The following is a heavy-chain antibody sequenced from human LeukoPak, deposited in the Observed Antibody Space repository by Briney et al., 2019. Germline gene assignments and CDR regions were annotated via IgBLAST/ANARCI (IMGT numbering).Heavy chain of an antibody. CDR3: AILYLEMATIFDY. J-gene: IGHJ4*02. D-gene: IGHD5-24*01. V-gene: IGHV1-46*01. Sequence: ASVKVSCKASGYTFTSYYMHWVRQAPAQGLEWMGIINPSGGSTSYAQKFQGRVTMTRDTSTSTVYMELSSLRSEDTAVYYCAILYLEMATIFDYWGQGTLVTVSS. CDR1: GYTFTSYY. CDR2: INPSGGST.